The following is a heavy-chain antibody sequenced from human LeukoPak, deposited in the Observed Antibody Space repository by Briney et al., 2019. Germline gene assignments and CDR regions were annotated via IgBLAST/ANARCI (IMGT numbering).Heavy chain of an antibody. D-gene: IGHD2-15*01. CDR3: ARVVAATSIDA. CDR2: IFHSGDV. Sequence: SGTLSLTCTVSLYSISSGYFWGWLRQPPGKGLEWIGSIFHSGDVYYNPSLKSRVTISMDTSKNRFSLKVTSVTAADTALYYCARVVAATSIDAWGQGTLVTVST. J-gene: IGHJ5*02. CDR1: LYSISSGYF. V-gene: IGHV4-38-2*02.